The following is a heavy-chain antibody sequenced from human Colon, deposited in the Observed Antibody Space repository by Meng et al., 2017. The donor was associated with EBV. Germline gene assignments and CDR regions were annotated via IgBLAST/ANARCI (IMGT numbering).Heavy chain of an antibody. J-gene: IGHJ4*02. CDR2: IYYSGST. CDR3: ARVSSGWDYFDY. D-gene: IGHD6-19*01. CDR1: GGAVSSGGYY. Sequence: QVHLQDAGPGLVKPSQTLSLTCTVSGGAVSSGGYYCHWIRQHPGKGLEWFGHIYYSGSTFYNPSLKRRVIISIDTSKNQFSLNLRSVTAADTAVYYCARVSSGWDYFDYWGQGTLVTVSS. V-gene: IGHV4-31*03.